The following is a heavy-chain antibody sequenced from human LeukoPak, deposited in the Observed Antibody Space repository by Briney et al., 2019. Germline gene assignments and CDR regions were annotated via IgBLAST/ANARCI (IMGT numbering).Heavy chain of an antibody. J-gene: IGHJ6*03. Sequence: GGSLRLSCAGSGFTFSDYYMSWIRQAPGKGLEWVSYISGSGTTIYYADSVKGRFTISRDNAKNSLYLQMNSLRAEDTAVYYCARGPLGPYYYYMDVWGKGTTVTISS. V-gene: IGHV3-11*01. CDR3: ARGPLGPYYYYMDV. CDR1: GFTFSDYY. CDR2: ISGSGTTI.